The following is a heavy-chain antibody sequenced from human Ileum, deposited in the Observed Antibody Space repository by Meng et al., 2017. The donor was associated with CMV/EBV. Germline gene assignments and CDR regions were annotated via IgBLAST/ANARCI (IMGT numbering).Heavy chain of an antibody. CDR1: GFTFSSYG. J-gene: IGHJ4*02. D-gene: IGHD3-3*01. V-gene: IGHV3-30*02. CDR2: IRYDGSNK. Sequence: GGSLRLSCAASGFTFSSYGMHWVRQAPGKGLEWVAFIRYDGSNKYYADSVKGRFTISRDNSKNTLYLQMNSLGAEDTAVYYCAKDRGDYDFWSGYSTGPNYWGQGTLVTVSS. CDR3: AKDRGDYDFWSGYSTGPNY.